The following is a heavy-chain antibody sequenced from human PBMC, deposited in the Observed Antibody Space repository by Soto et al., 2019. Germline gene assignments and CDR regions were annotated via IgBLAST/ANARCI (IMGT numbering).Heavy chain of an antibody. J-gene: IGHJ4*02. V-gene: IGHV4-34*01. Sequence: QVQLQQWGAGLLKPSETLSVTCAAYGRSFSGYYWTWIRQPPGKGLEWIGEINHSGSTNCNPSLKSRVTIAVDTSKNHVSLNLTSVTAADTAVYYCARGRRGVPLRPGSIFDYWGQGTLVTVSS. CDR1: GRSFSGYY. D-gene: IGHD1-1*01. CDR3: ARGRRGVPLRPGSIFDY. CDR2: INHSGST.